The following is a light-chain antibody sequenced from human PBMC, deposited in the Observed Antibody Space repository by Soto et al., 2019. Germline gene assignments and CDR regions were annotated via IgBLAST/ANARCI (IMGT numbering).Light chain of an antibody. J-gene: IGKJ4*01. CDR1: QSVSSSY. CDR3: QQRSKWLT. V-gene: IGKV3D-20*02. CDR2: DAS. Sequence: EIVLTQSPGTLSLSPGERATLSCRASQSVSSSYLAWYQQKPGQAPRLLIYDASKRATGIPARFSGSGSGTDFTLTISSLEPEDFAVYYCQQRSKWLTFGGGTKVDIK.